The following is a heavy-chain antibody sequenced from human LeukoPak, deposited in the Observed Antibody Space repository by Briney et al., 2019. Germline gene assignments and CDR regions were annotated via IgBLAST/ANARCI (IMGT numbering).Heavy chain of an antibody. D-gene: IGHD5-18*01. J-gene: IGHJ4*02. CDR1: GGSISSGDYY. CDR2: IYYSGST. Sequence: SETLSLTCTVSGGSISSGDYYWSSIRQPPGKGLEWIGYIYYSGSTYYTPSLRGRVTISVDTSKNQFSLNLSSVTAADTAVYYCARGYSLDYWGQGTLVTVSS. CDR3: ARGYSLDY. V-gene: IGHV4-30-4*01.